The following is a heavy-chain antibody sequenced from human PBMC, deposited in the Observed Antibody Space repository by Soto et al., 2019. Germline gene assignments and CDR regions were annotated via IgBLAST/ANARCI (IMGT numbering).Heavy chain of an antibody. J-gene: IGHJ6*03. Sequence: EVQLVESGGGLVQPGGSLKLSCAASGFTFSGSAMHWVRQASGKGLEWVGRIRSKANSYARAYAASVKGRFTITRDDSKNTAYLQMNSLKTEDTAVYYCTRHIRGTEGSGSYFMDVWGKGTTVTVSS. CDR3: TRHIRGTEGSGSYFMDV. D-gene: IGHD3-10*01. CDR1: GFTFSGSA. V-gene: IGHV3-73*01. CDR2: IRSKANSYAR.